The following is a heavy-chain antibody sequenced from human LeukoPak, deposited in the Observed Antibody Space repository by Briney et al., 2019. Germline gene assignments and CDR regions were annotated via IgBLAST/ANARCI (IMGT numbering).Heavy chain of an antibody. Sequence: PGGSLRLSCAASGFTFSIYALSWVRQAPRKGLEWVSAISGNGGKTYYTDSVKGRFTISRDNSKNTLYLQMNSLRAEDTALYYCARDLRYSFEHWGQGTLVTVSP. CDR1: GFTFSIYA. CDR2: ISGNGGKT. J-gene: IGHJ4*02. D-gene: IGHD3-9*01. V-gene: IGHV3-23*01. CDR3: ARDLRYSFEH.